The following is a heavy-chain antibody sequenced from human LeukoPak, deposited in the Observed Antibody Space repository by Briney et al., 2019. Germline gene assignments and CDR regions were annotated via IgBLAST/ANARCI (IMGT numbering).Heavy chain of an antibody. D-gene: IGHD1-1*01. CDR2: INPNSGGT. V-gene: IGHV1-2*02. CDR3: ARERETTAFDF. J-gene: IGHJ4*02. Sequence: ASVKVSCKASGYTFTNYYIHWVRQAPGQGLEWMGWINPNSGGTNYAQKFQGRVTMTRATSISTASMEVSRLRSDDTAVYYCARERETTAFDFWGQGTLVTVSS. CDR1: GYTFTNYY.